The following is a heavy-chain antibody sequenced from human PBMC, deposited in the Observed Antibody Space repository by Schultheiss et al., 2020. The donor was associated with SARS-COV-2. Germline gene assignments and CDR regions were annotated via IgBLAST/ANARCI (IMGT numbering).Heavy chain of an antibody. CDR3: ASSYAYSGSLIGAFDI. J-gene: IGHJ3*02. Sequence: GESLKISCAASGFTFEDFGMLWVRQGPGKGLEYVSAISSNGGSTYYANSVKGRFTISRDNSKNTLYLQMGSLRAEDMAVYYCASSYAYSGSLIGAFDIWGQGTMVTVSS. CDR2: ISSNGGST. V-gene: IGHV3-64*01. D-gene: IGHD1-26*01. CDR1: GFTFEDFG.